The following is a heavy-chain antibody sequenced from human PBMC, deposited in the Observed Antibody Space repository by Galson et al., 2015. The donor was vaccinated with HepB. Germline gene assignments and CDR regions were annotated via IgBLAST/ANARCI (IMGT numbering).Heavy chain of an antibody. V-gene: IGHV2-5*02. Sequence: PALVKPTQSLTLTCTFSGFSLSTSGGVGVGWIRQPPGKALEWLAIIYWDDDKRYSPSLKSRLTITKDTSKNQVVLTMTNMDPVDTATYYCSHRTTATRRIDYWGQGILVTVSS. D-gene: IGHD4-17*01. CDR1: GFSLSTSGGVG. J-gene: IGHJ4*02. CDR3: SHRTTATRRIDY. CDR2: IYWDDDK.